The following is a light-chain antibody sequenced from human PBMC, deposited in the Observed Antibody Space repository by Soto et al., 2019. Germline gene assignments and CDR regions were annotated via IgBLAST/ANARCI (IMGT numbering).Light chain of an antibody. Sequence: QSALTQPRSVSGSPGQSVTISCTGTSSDVGGYNHVSWYQQHPGKAPKLIIFDVSKRPSGVPDRFSGSKSGNTASLTISGLQAEDEADYYCCSYAGSYIFVFGTGTKLTVL. CDR1: SSDVGGYNH. CDR2: DVS. J-gene: IGLJ1*01. CDR3: CSYAGSYIFV. V-gene: IGLV2-11*01.